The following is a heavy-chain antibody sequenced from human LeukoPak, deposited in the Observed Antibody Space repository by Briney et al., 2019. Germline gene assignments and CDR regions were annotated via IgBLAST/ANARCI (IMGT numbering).Heavy chain of an antibody. V-gene: IGHV1-8*03. D-gene: IGHD6-13*01. CDR3: ARGRKQQPRTYYYYMDV. Sequence: ASVKVSCKASGYTFTSYDINWVRQATGQGLEWMGWMNPNSGITGYAQKFQGRVTITRNTSISTAYMELSSLRSEDTAVYYCARGRKQQPRTYYYYMDVWGKGTTVTVSS. J-gene: IGHJ6*03. CDR2: MNPNSGIT. CDR1: GYTFTSYD.